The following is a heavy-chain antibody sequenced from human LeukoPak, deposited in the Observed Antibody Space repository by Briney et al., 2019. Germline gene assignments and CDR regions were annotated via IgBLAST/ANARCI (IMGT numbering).Heavy chain of an antibody. D-gene: IGHD2-15*01. J-gene: IGHJ4*02. CDR2: ISWNSGAI. V-gene: IGHV3-9*01. Sequence: PGRSLRLSCAVSGFTFDDYAMHWVRQAPGKGLEWVSGISWNSGAIGYADSVKGRFTISRDNAKNSLYLQMNSLRAEDTALYYCAKAHCSGGSCYYLDYWGQGTLVTVSS. CDR1: GFTFDDYA. CDR3: AKAHCSGGSCYYLDY.